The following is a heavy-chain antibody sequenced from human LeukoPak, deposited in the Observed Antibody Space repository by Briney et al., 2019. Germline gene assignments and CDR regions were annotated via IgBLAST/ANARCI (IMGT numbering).Heavy chain of an antibody. Sequence: SVKVSCKASGGTFSSYAISWVRQAPGQGLEWMGGIIPIFGTANYAQKFQGRVTITTDESMSTAYMELSSLRSEDTAVYYCARWEKYCSGGSCTDYWGQGTLVTVSS. CDR2: IIPIFGTA. CDR3: ARWEKYCSGGSCTDY. J-gene: IGHJ4*02. D-gene: IGHD2-15*01. CDR1: GGTFSSYA. V-gene: IGHV1-69*05.